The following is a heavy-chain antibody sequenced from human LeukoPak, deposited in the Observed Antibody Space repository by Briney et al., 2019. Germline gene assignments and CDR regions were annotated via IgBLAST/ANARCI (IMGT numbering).Heavy chain of an antibody. CDR1: RFTFSKYI. CDR3: ANLGGTQTIGDIWYGPLDY. Sequence: PGGSLRLSCVASRFTFSKYIMTWVRQGPGKGLEWVASIRAGGDVTFYADSVKGRFRPSRDNSRNTVYLEMNSLRVDDTGVYFCANLGGTQTIGDIWYGPLDYWGQGTQVTVSS. V-gene: IGHV3-23*01. J-gene: IGHJ4*02. CDR2: IRAGGDVT. D-gene: IGHD3-16*01.